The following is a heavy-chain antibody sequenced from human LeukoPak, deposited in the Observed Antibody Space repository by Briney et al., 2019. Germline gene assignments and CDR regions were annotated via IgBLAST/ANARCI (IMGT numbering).Heavy chain of an antibody. Sequence: SETLSLTCSVSGGSISSSSYYWGWTRQPPGKGLEWIGRSYYSGCLYYNPSHKSQVTIAVDTSKNQFSLKLSSVTAAETAVYCRGRRVYGDSYFDYWGQGTLVTVSS. CDR3: GRRVYGDSYFDY. CDR1: GGSISSSSYY. D-gene: IGHD4-17*01. V-gene: IGHV4-39*01. J-gene: IGHJ4*02. CDR2: SYYSGCL.